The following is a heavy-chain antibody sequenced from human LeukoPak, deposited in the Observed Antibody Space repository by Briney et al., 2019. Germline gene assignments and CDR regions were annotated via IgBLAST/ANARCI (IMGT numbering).Heavy chain of an antibody. CDR1: GFTFSSYS. CDR3: ARDSGGYSSSSDY. J-gene: IGHJ4*02. CDR2: ISTGSSYI. D-gene: IGHD6-6*01. V-gene: IGHV3-21*01. Sequence: GGSLRLSCAASGFTFSSYSMNWVRQAPGKGLEWVSYISTGSSYIYYVDSVKGRFTISRDNAKNSLYLQMTSLRAEDTAVYYCARDSGGYSSSSDYWGQGTLVTVSS.